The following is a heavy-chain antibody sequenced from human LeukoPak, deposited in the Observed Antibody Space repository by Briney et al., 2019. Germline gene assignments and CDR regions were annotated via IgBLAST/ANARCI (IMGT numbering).Heavy chain of an antibody. CDR2: IYYSGST. V-gene: IGHV4-59*12. J-gene: IGHJ3*02. CDR3: ARKYYFDAFDI. D-gene: IGHD3-10*01. Sequence: SETLSLTCTDSGGSISSYYWSWIRQPPGKGLEWIGYIYYSGSTNYNPSLKSRVTISVDTSKNQFSLKLSSVTAADTAVYYCARKYYFDAFDIWGQGTMVTVSS. CDR1: GGSISSYY.